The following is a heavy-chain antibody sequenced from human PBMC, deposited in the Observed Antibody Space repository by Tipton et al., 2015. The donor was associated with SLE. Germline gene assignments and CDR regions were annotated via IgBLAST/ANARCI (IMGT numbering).Heavy chain of an antibody. Sequence: TLSLTCSVSGGSIRNGGYLWSWIRQHPGKGLEWIGYIEDSGTTYYNPSIKGRLAIAVSRSKNQFSLKLNSVTAADTAVYYCARYTPPYAFDIWGQGIMVTVSS. CDR2: IEDSGTT. V-gene: IGHV4-31*03. CDR1: GGSIRNGGYL. CDR3: ARYTPPYAFDI. D-gene: IGHD1-1*01. J-gene: IGHJ3*02.